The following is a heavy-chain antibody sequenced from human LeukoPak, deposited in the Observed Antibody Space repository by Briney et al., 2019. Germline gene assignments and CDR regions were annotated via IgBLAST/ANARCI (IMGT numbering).Heavy chain of an antibody. Sequence: SQTLSLTCAISGDSVSNNSAAWNWIRQSPSRGLEWLGRTYYRSKWFNGYAVSVNSRITINPDTSKNQFSLQLNSVTPEDTAVYYCARLSGYSSSWYGTNFDLWGRGTLVTVSS. V-gene: IGHV6-1*01. J-gene: IGHJ2*01. CDR2: TYYRSKWFN. CDR1: GDSVSNNSAA. CDR3: ARLSGYSSSWYGTNFDL. D-gene: IGHD6-13*01.